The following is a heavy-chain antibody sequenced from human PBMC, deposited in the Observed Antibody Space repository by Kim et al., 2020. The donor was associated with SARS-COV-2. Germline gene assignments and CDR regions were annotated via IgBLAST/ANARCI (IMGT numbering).Heavy chain of an antibody. CDR2: ISDSGGII. CDR3: ANRATPKTGPFIF. CDR1: GLTFSSYS. Sequence: GGSLRLSCAASGLTFSSYSMSWVRQAPGKGLEWVSIISDSGGIIYYADSVKGRFTISRDNSKNTLYLQMNSLRAEDTAVYYCANRATPKTGPFIFWGQGTLVTVST. V-gene: IGHV3-23*01. J-gene: IGHJ4*02. D-gene: IGHD1-1*01.